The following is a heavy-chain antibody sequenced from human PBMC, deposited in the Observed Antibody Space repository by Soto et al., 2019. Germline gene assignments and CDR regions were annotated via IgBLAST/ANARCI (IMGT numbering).Heavy chain of an antibody. CDR1: GGSFSGYY. CDR3: ARDDPYYGYGYYGMDV. CDR2: INHSGST. D-gene: IGHD3-22*01. J-gene: IGHJ6*02. V-gene: IGHV4-34*01. Sequence: PSETLSLTCAVYGGSFSGYYWSWIRQPPGKGLEWIGEINHSGSTNYNPSLKSRVTISVDTSKNQFSLKLSSVTAADTAVYYCARDDPYYGYGYYGMDVWGQGTTVS.